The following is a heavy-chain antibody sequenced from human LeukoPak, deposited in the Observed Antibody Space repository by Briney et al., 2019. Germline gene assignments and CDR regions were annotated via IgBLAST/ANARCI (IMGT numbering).Heavy chain of an antibody. V-gene: IGHV1-24*01. D-gene: IGHD2-15*01. CDR1: GYTLTELS. Sequence: GASVKVCCKVSGYTLTELSMHWVRQAPGKGLEWMGGFDPEDGETIYAQKFQGRVTMTEDTSTDTAYMELSSLRSEDTAVYYCATESRTSFYCSGGSCYGEAFDIWGQGTMVTVSS. J-gene: IGHJ3*02. CDR3: ATESRTSFYCSGGSCYGEAFDI. CDR2: FDPEDGET.